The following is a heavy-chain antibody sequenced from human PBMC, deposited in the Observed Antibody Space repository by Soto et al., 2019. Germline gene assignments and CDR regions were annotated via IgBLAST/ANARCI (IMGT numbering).Heavy chain of an antibody. CDR1: GYAFTGYY. V-gene: IGHV1-2*04. Sequence: ASVKVSCKASGYAFTGYYMHWVRQAPGQGLEWMGWINPNSGGTNYAQKFQGWVTMTRDTSISTAYMELSRLRSDDTAVYYCARGKSIAAAGTPRDYYGMDVWGQGTTVNVSS. J-gene: IGHJ6*02. CDR3: ARGKSIAAAGTPRDYYGMDV. D-gene: IGHD6-13*01. CDR2: INPNSGGT.